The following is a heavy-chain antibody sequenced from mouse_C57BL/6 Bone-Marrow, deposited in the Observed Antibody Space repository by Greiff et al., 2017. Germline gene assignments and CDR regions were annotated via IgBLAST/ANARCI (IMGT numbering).Heavy chain of an antibody. CDR3: ESACYSNYTWGFDY. CDR2: INSDGGST. Sequence: DVMLVESGGGLVQPGESLKLSCESNEYEFPSHDMSWVRQTPEKRLELVAAINSDGGSTYYPDTLERRFIISRDNTKKTLYLQMSSLRSEDTALYYCESACYSNYTWGFDYWGQGTTLTVSS. V-gene: IGHV5-2*03. D-gene: IGHD2-5*01. CDR1: EYEFPSHD. J-gene: IGHJ2*01.